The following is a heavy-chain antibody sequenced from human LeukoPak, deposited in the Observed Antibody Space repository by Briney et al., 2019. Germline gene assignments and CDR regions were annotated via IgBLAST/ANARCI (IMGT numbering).Heavy chain of an antibody. Sequence: GALRLSCAASGFTFSSYWMSWVRQAPGKGLEWVANIKQDGSEKYYVDSVKGRFTISRDNAKNSLYLQMNSLRAEDTAVYYCAREGDQWLLNAFDIWGQGTMVTVSS. CDR2: IKQDGSEK. D-gene: IGHD3-22*01. V-gene: IGHV3-7*01. CDR1: GFTFSSYW. CDR3: AREGDQWLLNAFDI. J-gene: IGHJ3*02.